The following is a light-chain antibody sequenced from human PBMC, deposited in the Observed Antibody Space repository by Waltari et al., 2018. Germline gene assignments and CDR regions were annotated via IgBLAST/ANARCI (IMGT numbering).Light chain of an antibody. V-gene: IGKV1-5*03. CDR2: KES. J-gene: IGKJ2*01. CDR3: QQYNSYLYT. Sequence: DIQMTQSPSTLSSSVGDRVTITCRASPSTSSRLAWYQQKPGKAPKLLIYKESSLESGVPSRFSGSGSGTEFTLTISSLQPDDFATYYCQQYNSYLYTFGQGTKL. CDR1: PSTSSR.